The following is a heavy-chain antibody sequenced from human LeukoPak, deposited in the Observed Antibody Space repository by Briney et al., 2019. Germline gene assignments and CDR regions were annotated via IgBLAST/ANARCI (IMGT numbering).Heavy chain of an antibody. CDR1: GGTFSSYA. CDR2: IIPIFGTA. J-gene: IGHJ3*02. CDR3: ARDPDDEYGDLHAFDI. D-gene: IGHD4-17*01. Sequence: VASVKVSCKASGGTFSSYAISWVRQAPGQGLEWMGRIIPIFGTANYAQKFQGRVTITTDESTSTAYMELSSLRSEDTAVYYCARDPDDEYGDLHAFDIWGQGTMVTVSS. V-gene: IGHV1-69*05.